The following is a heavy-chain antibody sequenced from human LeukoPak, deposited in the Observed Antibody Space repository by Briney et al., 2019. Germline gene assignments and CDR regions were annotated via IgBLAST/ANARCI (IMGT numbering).Heavy chain of an antibody. CDR3: ARDVYCSGGSCSLYADY. CDR1: GGTFSSYA. D-gene: IGHD2-15*01. CDR2: ISAYNGNT. V-gene: IGHV1-18*01. Sequence: ASVKVSCKASGGTFSSYAISWVRQAPGQGLEWMGWISAYNGNTNYAQKLQGRVTMTTDTSTSTAYMELRSLRSDDTAVYYCARDVYCSGGSCSLYADYWGQGTLVTVSS. J-gene: IGHJ4*02.